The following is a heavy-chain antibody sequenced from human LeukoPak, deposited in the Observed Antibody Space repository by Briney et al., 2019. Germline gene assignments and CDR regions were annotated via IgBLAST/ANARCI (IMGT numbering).Heavy chain of an antibody. J-gene: IGHJ5*02. CDR1: GGTFSSYA. D-gene: IGHD1-26*01. CDR2: IIPIFGTA. V-gene: IGHV1-69*05. CDR3: AREVAAETLSGSYIRRLTTGFDP. Sequence: SVKVSCKASGGTFSSYAISRVRQAPGQGLEWMGGIIPIFGTANYAQKFQGRVTITTDESTSTAYMELSSLRSEDTAVYYCAREVAAETLSGSYIRRLTTGFDPWGQGTLVTVSS.